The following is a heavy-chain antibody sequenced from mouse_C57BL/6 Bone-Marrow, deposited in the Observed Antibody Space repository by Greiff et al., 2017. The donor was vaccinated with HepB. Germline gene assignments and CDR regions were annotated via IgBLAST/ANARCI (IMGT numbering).Heavy chain of an antibody. CDR2: ILPGSGST. CDR3: ARKGFYDGYDGGYFDV. D-gene: IGHD2-3*01. CDR1: GYTFTGYW. Sequence: QVQLKESGAELMKPGASVKLSCKATGYTFTGYWIEWVKQRPGHGLEWIGEILPGSGSTNYNEKFKGKATFTADTSSNTAYMQLSSLTTEDSAIYYCARKGFYDGYDGGYFDVWGTGTTVTVSS. J-gene: IGHJ1*03. V-gene: IGHV1-9*01.